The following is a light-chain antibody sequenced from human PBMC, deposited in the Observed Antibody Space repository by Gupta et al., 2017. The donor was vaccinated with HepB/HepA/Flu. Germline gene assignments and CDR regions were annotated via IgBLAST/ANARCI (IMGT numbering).Light chain of an antibody. V-gene: IGLV2-14*03. CDR2: DVS. J-gene: IGLJ1*01. Sequence: SALTPPAPVSGSPGPSITISCTGTRSVVGGYKSVSWYQQHPGKAPKLMIYDVSNRPSGVSDRFSGSKYGNTASLTISGLQGEDEADYYCSSEKSSSTSSVFGTGTKVTVL. CDR3: SSEKSSSTSSV. CDR1: RSVVGGYKS.